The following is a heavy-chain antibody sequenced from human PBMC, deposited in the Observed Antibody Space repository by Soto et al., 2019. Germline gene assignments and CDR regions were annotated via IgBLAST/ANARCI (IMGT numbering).Heavy chain of an antibody. CDR1: GFTFSSYA. Sequence: EVPLLESGGGLVQPGGSLRLSCAASGFTFSSYAMRWVRQAPGKGLEWVSGISRSGGSTYYADSVKGRFTISRDNSTNTLYLQTNSLRAEDTAVYYCVKERGYNYGYDAMDVWGQGTTVTASS. CDR3: VKERGYNYGYDAMDV. J-gene: IGHJ6*02. D-gene: IGHD5-18*01. V-gene: IGHV3-23*01. CDR2: ISRSGGST.